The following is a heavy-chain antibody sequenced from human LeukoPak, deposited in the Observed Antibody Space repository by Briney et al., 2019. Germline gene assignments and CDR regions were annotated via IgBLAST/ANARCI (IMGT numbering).Heavy chain of an antibody. CDR1: GFAVSSNY. V-gene: IGHV3-23*01. D-gene: IGHD2-2*01. CDR2: ISGSGGTT. CDR3: AKSCCSTSSCYDGFDC. J-gene: IGHJ4*02. Sequence: PGGSLRLSCAASGFAVSSNYMSWVRQAPGKGLEWVSGISGSGGTTYYADSVKGRVTISRDNSKSTLYLQMNSLRAEDTAVYYCAKSCCSTSSCYDGFDCWGQGTLVTVSS.